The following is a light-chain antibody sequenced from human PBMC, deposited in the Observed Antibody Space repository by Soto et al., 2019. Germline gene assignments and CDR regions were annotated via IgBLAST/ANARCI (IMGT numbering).Light chain of an antibody. CDR1: SGHSTYA. Sequence: QAVLTQSPSASASLGASVKLTCTLSSGHSTYAIAWHQHQAEKGPRYLMNLKSDGTHTKGDGIPDRFSGSSSGAERYLTISSLQSEDEADYYCQTWGTGFQVFGGGTKLTVL. V-gene: IGLV4-69*01. CDR3: QTWGTGFQV. J-gene: IGLJ3*02. CDR2: LKSDGTH.